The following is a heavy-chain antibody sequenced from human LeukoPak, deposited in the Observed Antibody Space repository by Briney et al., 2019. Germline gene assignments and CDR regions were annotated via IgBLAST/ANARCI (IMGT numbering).Heavy chain of an antibody. D-gene: IGHD2-2*01. J-gene: IGHJ4*02. CDR3: AKVGVPAVMELGTRGVATTIELDY. CDR2: ISGSGGST. Sequence: GGTLRPSCAASGSTFSNYGMSWVRQAPGKGLEWVSGISGSGGSTYYADSVKGRFTISRDNSKNTLYLQMNSLRADDTAVYYCAKVGVPAVMELGTRGVATTIELDYWGQGTLVTVSS. V-gene: IGHV3-23*01. CDR1: GSTFSNYG.